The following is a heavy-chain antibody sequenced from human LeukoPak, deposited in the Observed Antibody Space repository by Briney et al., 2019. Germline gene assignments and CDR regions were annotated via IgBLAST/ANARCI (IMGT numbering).Heavy chain of an antibody. V-gene: IGHV3-23*01. CDR3: AKDLSVVAGAFDI. Sequence: GGSLRLSCAASGFTFSSYAMSWVRQAPGKGVEWVSAISGSGGSTYYADSVKGRFSISRDNSKNTLYLQMNSLRAEDTAVYYCAKDLSVVAGAFDIWGQGTMVTVSS. J-gene: IGHJ3*02. CDR2: ISGSGGST. CDR1: GFTFSSYA. D-gene: IGHD3-22*01.